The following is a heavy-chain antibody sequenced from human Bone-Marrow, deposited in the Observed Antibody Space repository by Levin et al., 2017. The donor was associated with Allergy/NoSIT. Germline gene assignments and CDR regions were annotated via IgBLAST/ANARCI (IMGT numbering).Heavy chain of an antibody. CDR1: GFTFSNAW. D-gene: IGHD6-13*01. V-gene: IGHV3-15*01. CDR2: IKSKTDGGTT. Sequence: GESLKISCVASGFTFSNAWMSWVRQAPGKGLEWVGRIKSKTDGGTTDYAAPVKGRFTISRDDSKNMLYLQMNSLKIEDTAVYYCPPAHSGSRDRWGQGPLVSVSS. CDR3: PPAHSGSRDR. J-gene: IGHJ5*02.